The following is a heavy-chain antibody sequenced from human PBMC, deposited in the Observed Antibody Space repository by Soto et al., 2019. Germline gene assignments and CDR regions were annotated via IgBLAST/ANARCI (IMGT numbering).Heavy chain of an antibody. J-gene: IGHJ4*02. V-gene: IGHV1-2*04. CDR3: ARASIAAALNYFDD. Sequence: ASVKVSCKASGYTFTGYYMHWVRQAPGQGLEWMGWINPNSGGTNYAQKFQGWVTMTRDTSISTAYMELSRLRSDDTAVYYCARASIAAALNYFDDWGQGTLVTVSS. D-gene: IGHD6-13*01. CDR1: GYTFTGYY. CDR2: INPNSGGT.